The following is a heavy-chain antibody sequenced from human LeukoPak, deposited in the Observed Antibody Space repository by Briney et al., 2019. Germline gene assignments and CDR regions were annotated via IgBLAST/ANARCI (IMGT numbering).Heavy chain of an antibody. CDR3: ASLDLCFGGY. Sequence: GGSLRLSCAASGFTFSSYEMNWVSQAPGKGLEWVSYISSSGSTIYYADSVKGRFTISRDNAKNSLYLQMNSLRAEDTAVYYCASLDLCFGGYWGQGTLVTVSS. CDR2: ISSSGSTI. CDR1: GFTFSSYE. J-gene: IGHJ4*02. D-gene: IGHD3-10*01. V-gene: IGHV3-48*03.